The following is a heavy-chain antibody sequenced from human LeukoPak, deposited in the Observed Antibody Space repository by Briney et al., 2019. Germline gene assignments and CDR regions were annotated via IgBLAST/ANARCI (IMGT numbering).Heavy chain of an antibody. CDR2: IRSSSSTM. J-gene: IGHJ4*02. Sequence: PGGSLRLSCAASGFTFSSYSMNWVRQAPGKGLEWASYIRSSSSTMYHADSVKGRFTISRDNAKNSLYLQMNSLRAEDTAVYYCARADYHGSGNYYTSDYWGQGTLVTVSS. CDR3: ARADYHGSGNYYTSDY. V-gene: IGHV3-48*01. D-gene: IGHD3-10*01. CDR1: GFTFSSYS.